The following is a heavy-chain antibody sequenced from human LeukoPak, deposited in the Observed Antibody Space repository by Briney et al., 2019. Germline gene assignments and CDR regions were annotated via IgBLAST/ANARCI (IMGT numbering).Heavy chain of an antibody. D-gene: IGHD3-9*01. CDR2: ISGYNGDT. J-gene: IGHJ4*02. Sequence: ASVEVSCKASGYTFNTYGFSWVRQAPGQGLEWMGWISGYNGDTKYAQDLQGRVTMTTDTSTSTAYMELRSLRSDDTAVYYCARDLDWVFDFWGQGTLVTVSS. V-gene: IGHV1-18*01. CDR1: GYTFNTYG. CDR3: ARDLDWVFDF.